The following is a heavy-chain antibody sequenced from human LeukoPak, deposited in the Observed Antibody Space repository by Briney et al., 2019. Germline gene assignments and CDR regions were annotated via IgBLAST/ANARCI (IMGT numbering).Heavy chain of an antibody. CDR1: GFTFDSYA. D-gene: IGHD2-15*01. CDR2: IVGSGGST. Sequence: PGGSLRLSCAASGFTFDSYAMSWVRQAPGKGLEWVSVIVGSGGSTYYADSVKGRFTISRDNSKSTLYLQMNSLRAEDTAVYYCAKLRLAVTLGTPADYWGQGTLLTVSS. V-gene: IGHV3-23*01. J-gene: IGHJ4*02. CDR3: AKLRLAVTLGTPADY.